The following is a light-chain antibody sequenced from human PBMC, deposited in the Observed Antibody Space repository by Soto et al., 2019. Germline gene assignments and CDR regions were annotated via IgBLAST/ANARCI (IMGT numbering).Light chain of an antibody. J-gene: IGKJ1*01. CDR2: QAS. CDR3: QQYNSHWSWT. CDR1: QRINNW. V-gene: IGKV1-5*03. Sequence: DIQMTQSPATLAASAGDRVTITCRASQRINNWLAWYQQKPGKAPKLLIYQASTLQSGVPPRFSGSGFGTEFTLTISNLQPEDFAMYYCQQYNSHWSWTFGQGTRWIS.